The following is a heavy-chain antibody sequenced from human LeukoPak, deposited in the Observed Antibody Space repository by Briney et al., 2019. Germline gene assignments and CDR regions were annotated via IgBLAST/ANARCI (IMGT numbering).Heavy chain of an antibody. Sequence: GGSLRPSCAASGFTFYDYAMHWVRHAPGKGLEWVSLISWDGGSTYYADSVKGRFTISRDNSKNPLYLQMNSLRAEDTALYYCAKDVGSGSYYKGNWFDPWGQGTLVTVSS. CDR2: ISWDGGST. CDR3: AKDVGSGSYYKGNWFDP. V-gene: IGHV3-43D*04. CDR1: GFTFYDYA. J-gene: IGHJ5*02. D-gene: IGHD3-10*01.